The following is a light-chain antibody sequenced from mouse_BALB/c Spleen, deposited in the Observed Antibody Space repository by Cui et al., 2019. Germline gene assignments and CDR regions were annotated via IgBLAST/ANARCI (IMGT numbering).Light chain of an antibody. CDR3: QQWSGYPFT. CDR1: SSASSSY. Sequence: DNVHTQSPATMAASLRQKVNMTCSASSSASSSYLHWYQQKSGASPKPLIHRTSNLASGVPARFSGSGCGTYYFLTFSSVEAEDDASYYCQQWSGYPFTFGAGTKLELK. J-gene: IGKJ5*01. V-gene: IGKV4-58*01. CDR2: RTS.